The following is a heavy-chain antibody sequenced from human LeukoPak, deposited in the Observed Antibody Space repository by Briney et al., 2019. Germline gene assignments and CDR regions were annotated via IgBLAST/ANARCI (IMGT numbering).Heavy chain of an antibody. D-gene: IGHD2-21*01. CDR2: INHSGST. Sequence: SETLSLTCAVYGGSFSGYYWSWIRQPPGKELEWIGEINHSGSTNYNPSLKSRVTISVDTSKNQFSLKLSSVTAADTAVYYCARVRRLVMDYWGQGTLVTVSS. CDR3: ARVRRLVMDY. V-gene: IGHV4-34*01. CDR1: GGSFSGYY. J-gene: IGHJ4*02.